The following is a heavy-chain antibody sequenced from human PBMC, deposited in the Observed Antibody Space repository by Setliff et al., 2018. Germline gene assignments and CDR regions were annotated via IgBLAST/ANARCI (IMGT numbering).Heavy chain of an antibody. CDR3: TTDSFGSGTYYVLGFYLDA. J-gene: IGHJ6*03. Sequence: KPGGSLRLSCAASGITFKSAWMSWVRQTPGKGLEWIGRIKARRDGGTTDYAAVLKQRFSISRDDSKTTLFLTINSLKTEDTGVYYCTTDSFGSGTYYVLGFYLDAWGKGTTVTVSS. V-gene: IGHV3-15*01. D-gene: IGHD3-10*01. CDR2: IKARRDGGTT. CDR1: GITFKSAW.